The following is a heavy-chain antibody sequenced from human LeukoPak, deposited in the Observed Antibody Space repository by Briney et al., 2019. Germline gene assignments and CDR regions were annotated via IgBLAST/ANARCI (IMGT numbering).Heavy chain of an antibody. CDR1: GGSISSGGYY. V-gene: IGHV4-30-2*01. CDR3: ARRGSSYRASGYYFDX. D-gene: IGHD6-6*01. J-gene: IGHJ4*02. Sequence: PSETLSLTCTVSGGSISSGGYYWSWIRQPPGKGLEWIGYIYHSGSTYYNPSLKSRVTISVDRSKNQFSLKLSSVTAADTAVYYCARRGSSYRASGYYFDXXXQXXLXTVXS. CDR2: IYHSGST.